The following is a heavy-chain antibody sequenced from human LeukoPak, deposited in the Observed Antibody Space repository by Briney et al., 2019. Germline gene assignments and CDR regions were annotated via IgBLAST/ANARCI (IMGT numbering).Heavy chain of an antibody. V-gene: IGHV3-20*04. D-gene: IGHD6-19*01. CDR3: ARLSGPGSGWTTLDY. CDR2: INWNGGST. Sequence: GGSLRLSCAASGFTFSSYEMSWVRQAPGKGLEWVSGINWNGGSTGYTDSVKGRFTISRDTAKNSLYLQMNSLRAEDTALYYCARLSGPGSGWTTLDYWGQGTLVTVSS. CDR1: GFTFSSYE. J-gene: IGHJ4*02.